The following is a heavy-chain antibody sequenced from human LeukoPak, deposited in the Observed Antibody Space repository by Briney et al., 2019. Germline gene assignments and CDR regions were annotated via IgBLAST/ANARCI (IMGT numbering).Heavy chain of an antibody. CDR1: GGSLISYY. J-gene: IGHJ3*02. V-gene: IGHV4-59*08. Sequence: PPETLSLTCTVSGGSLISYYWSWIRQPPGKGLEWSGHIYYSGSTNYNPSLKSRVTISVDTSKNQFSLKLSSVNAADTAVYYCARQYYYDSSGYPGDDAFDIWGQGTMVTVSS. CDR2: IYYSGST. D-gene: IGHD3-22*01. CDR3: ARQYYYDSSGYPGDDAFDI.